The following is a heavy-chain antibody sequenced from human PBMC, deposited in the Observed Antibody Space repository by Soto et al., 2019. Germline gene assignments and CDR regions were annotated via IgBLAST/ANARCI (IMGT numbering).Heavy chain of an antibody. V-gene: IGHV1-3*01. D-gene: IGHD2-2*01. CDR1: GYTFTGYA. CDR3: ARGYCSSTSCQYYCDF. Sequence: ASVKVSCKASGYTFTGYAIHWVRQAPGQRHEWMGWINGGNGDTKYSQKFQGRVTITRDTSASTAYMELTSLGSEDTAVYHCARGYCSSTSCQYYCDFWGQGTLVTVSS. CDR2: INGGNGDT. J-gene: IGHJ4*02.